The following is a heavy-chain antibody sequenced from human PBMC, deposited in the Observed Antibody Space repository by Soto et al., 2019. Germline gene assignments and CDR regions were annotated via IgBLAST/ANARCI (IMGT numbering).Heavy chain of an antibody. CDR3: ASVRGYSYGWEYFQH. J-gene: IGHJ1*01. CDR2: IYYSGST. V-gene: IGHV4-59*01. CDR1: GGTSSGYY. D-gene: IGHD5-18*01. Sequence: TSETLSLTCTVAGGTSSGYYWSWIRKTPGKGLEWIGYIYYSGSTNYNPSLKSRVTISVDTSKNQFSLKLSSVTAADTAVYYCASVRGYSYGWEYFQHWGQGTLVTVSS.